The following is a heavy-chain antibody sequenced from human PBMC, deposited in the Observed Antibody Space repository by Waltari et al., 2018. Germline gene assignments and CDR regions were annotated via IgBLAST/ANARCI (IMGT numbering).Heavy chain of an antibody. V-gene: IGHV4-59*11. CDR3: ARDRDNSPV. J-gene: IGHJ3*01. CDR1: GGHITSHA. D-gene: IGHD1-1*01. Sequence: QLQESGPGLVKPSDTLSLTRTPSGGHITSHAWSWVRQPPGKGLEWIGYIHYSRSTNYNPSLKSRVTMSIDTSKNQFSLKLSSLTAADTAMYYCARDRDNSPVWGQGTMVTVSS. CDR2: IHYSRST.